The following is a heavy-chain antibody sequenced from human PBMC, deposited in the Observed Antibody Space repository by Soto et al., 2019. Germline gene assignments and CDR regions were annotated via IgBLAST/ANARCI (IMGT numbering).Heavy chain of an antibody. J-gene: IGHJ4*02. Sequence: SETLSPTCTVSGGSLSSYYWRWVRQPPGKGLEWIGYIYYGGSTNYNPSLKSRVTISVDTSKNQFSLKLSFVTAADTPVYYCARAVAAAAPQGYWGQGTLVTVSS. CDR3: ARAVAAAAPQGY. D-gene: IGHD6-13*01. CDR1: GGSLSSYY. CDR2: IYYGGST. V-gene: IGHV4-59*01.